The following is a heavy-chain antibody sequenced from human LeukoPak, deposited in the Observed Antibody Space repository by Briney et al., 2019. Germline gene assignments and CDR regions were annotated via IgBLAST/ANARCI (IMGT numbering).Heavy chain of an antibody. D-gene: IGHD3-9*01. CDR1: GYTFNGYY. CDR3: AKSLTYYDIFFDY. CDR2: INPNSGGT. J-gene: IGHJ4*02. V-gene: IGHV1-2*02. Sequence: WASVKVSCKASGYTFNGYYIHWVRQAPGQGLEWMGWINPNSGGTYYAQKFQGRVTMTRDTSISSAYMELSSLTSDDTAVYYCAKSLTYYDIFFDYWGQGTLVTVSS.